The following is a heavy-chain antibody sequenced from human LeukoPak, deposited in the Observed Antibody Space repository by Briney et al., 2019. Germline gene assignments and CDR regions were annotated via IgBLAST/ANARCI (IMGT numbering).Heavy chain of an antibody. Sequence: ETLSLTCAVYGGSFSGYYWSWVRQAPGKGLEWVSVIYSGGSTYYADSVKGRFTISRDNSKNTLYLQMNSLRAEDTAVYYCARDPVNYYDSSGYYLWGQGTLVTVSS. CDR3: ARDPVNYYDSSGYYL. V-gene: IGHV3-53*05. CDR1: GGSFSGYY. J-gene: IGHJ5*02. CDR2: IYSGGST. D-gene: IGHD3-22*01.